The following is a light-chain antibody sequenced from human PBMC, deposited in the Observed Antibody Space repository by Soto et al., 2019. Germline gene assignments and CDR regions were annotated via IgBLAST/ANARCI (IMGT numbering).Light chain of an antibody. Sequence: QSALTQPASVSGSPGQSITISCTGTSSDVGGYNYVSWYQQHPGKAPKLMIYDVSNRPSGVSNRVSGSKSGNTASLTISGVQAEDEADYYCSSYTSSSTLYVFGTGTKLTVL. J-gene: IGLJ1*01. CDR1: SSDVGGYNY. CDR3: SSYTSSSTLYV. V-gene: IGLV2-14*01. CDR2: DVS.